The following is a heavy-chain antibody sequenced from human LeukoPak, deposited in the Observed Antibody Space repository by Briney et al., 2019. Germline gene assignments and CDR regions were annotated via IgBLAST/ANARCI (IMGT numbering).Heavy chain of an antibody. Sequence: EGSLRLSCAASGFTFSSYAMSWVRQAPGKGLEWVSAISGSGGSTYYADSVRGRFTISRDNSKNTLYLQMNSLRVEDTAVYYCAKQMAVDYFDYWGQGTLVTVSS. CDR3: AKQMAVDYFDY. CDR2: ISGSGGST. D-gene: IGHD5-24*01. J-gene: IGHJ4*02. V-gene: IGHV3-23*01. CDR1: GFTFSSYA.